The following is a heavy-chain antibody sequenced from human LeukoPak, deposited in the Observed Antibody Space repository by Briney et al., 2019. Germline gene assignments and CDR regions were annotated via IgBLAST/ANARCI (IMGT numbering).Heavy chain of an antibody. CDR3: AREYCSSTNCYLGGQDFDY. CDR1: GFTFSSYW. D-gene: IGHD2-2*01. J-gene: IGHJ4*02. Sequence: GGSLRLSCAASGFTFSSYWMSWVRQAPGKGLEWVANIKQDGSEKYYVDSVKGRFTISRDNAKNSLYLQMNSLRAEDTAVYYCAREYCSSTNCYLGGQDFDYWGQGTLVTVSS. V-gene: IGHV3-7*01. CDR2: IKQDGSEK.